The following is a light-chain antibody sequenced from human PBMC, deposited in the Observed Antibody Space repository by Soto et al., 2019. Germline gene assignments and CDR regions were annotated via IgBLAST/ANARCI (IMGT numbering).Light chain of an antibody. CDR2: GDS. CDR3: QSYDSSLSGVI. CDR1: SSNIGAGYG. J-gene: IGLJ2*01. V-gene: IGLV1-40*01. Sequence: QSVLTQPPSVSGAPGQMVTISCTGSSSNIGAGYGVHWYIQLPGTAPKLLVYGDSNRPSGVPDRFSGSKSDTSASLAITGLQAEDEADYYCQSYDSSLSGVIFGGGTKVTVL.